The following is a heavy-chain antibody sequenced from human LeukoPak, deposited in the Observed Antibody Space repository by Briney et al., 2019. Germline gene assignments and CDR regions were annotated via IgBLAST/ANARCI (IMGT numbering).Heavy chain of an antibody. CDR2: ISSSSSYI. CDR1: GFTFSSYS. Sequence: GGSLRLSCAASGFTFSSYSMNWVRQAPGKGLEWVSSISSSSSYIYYADSVKGRFTISRDNAKNSLYLQMNSLRAEDTSVYDCARDPRVVPAAMHSNADYWGQGTLVTVSS. D-gene: IGHD2-2*01. V-gene: IGHV3-21*01. CDR3: ARDPRVVPAAMHSNADY. J-gene: IGHJ4*02.